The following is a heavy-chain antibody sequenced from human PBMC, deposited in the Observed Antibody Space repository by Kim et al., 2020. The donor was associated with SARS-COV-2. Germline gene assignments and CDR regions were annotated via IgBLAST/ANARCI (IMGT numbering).Heavy chain of an antibody. CDR2: INPNSGGT. D-gene: IGHD3-3*01. V-gene: IGHV1-2*06. Sequence: ASVKVSCKASGYTFTGYYMHWVRQAPGQGLEWMGRINPNSGGTNYAQKFQGRVTMTRDTSISTAYMELSRLRSDDTAVYYCARDRDAFWSGYYTNYYYYYGMDVWGQGTTVTVSS. CDR3: ARDRDAFWSGYYTNYYYYYGMDV. J-gene: IGHJ6*02. CDR1: GYTFTGYY.